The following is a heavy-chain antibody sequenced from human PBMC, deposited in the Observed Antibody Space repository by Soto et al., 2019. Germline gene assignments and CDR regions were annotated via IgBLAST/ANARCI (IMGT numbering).Heavy chain of an antibody. CDR2: IYYSGSI. CDR1: GGSISSSNYY. V-gene: IGHV4-39*01. CDR3: KRLPRSSDAFDI. J-gene: IGHJ3*02. D-gene: IGHD3-10*01. Sequence: SETLSLTCTVSGGSISSSNYYWGWIRQPPGKGLEWIGRIYYSGSIYYNPSLKSRVTISVDTSKNQFSLKLSSVTAADTAVYYCKRLPRSSDAFDIWSQGTMVTVSS.